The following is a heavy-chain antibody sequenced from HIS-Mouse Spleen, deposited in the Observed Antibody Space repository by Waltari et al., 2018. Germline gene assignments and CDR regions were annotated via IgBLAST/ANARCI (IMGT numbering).Heavy chain of an antibody. Sequence: QLQLQESGPGLVKPSETLSLTCTVYGGSISRSSYYWGGIRPPPGKGLEWIVSIYYSGSTYSNPSLKSRVTISVDTSKNQFSLKLSSVTAADTAVYYCAREIPYSSSWYDWYFDLWGRGTLVTVSS. J-gene: IGHJ2*01. CDR1: GGSISRSSYY. CDR2: IYYSGST. CDR3: AREIPYSSSWYDWYFDL. D-gene: IGHD6-13*01. V-gene: IGHV4-39*07.